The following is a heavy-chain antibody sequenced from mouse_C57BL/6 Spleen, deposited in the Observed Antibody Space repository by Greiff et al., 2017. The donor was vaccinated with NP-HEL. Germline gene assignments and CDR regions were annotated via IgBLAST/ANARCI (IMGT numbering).Heavy chain of an antibody. V-gene: IGHV5-17*01. CDR2: ISSGSSTI. CDR1: GFTFSDYG. J-gene: IGHJ2*01. D-gene: IGHD1-1*01. CDR3: AREATVVARYFDY. Sequence: EVNVVESGGGLVKPGGSLKLSCAASGFTFSDYGMHWVRQAPEKGLEWVAYISSGSSTIYYADNVKGRFTISRDNAKNTLFLQMTSLRSEDTAMYYCAREATVVARYFDYWGQGTTLTVSS.